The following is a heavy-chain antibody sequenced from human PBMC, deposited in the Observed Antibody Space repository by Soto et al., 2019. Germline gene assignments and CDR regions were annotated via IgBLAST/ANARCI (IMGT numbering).Heavy chain of an antibody. CDR2: IYYRGST. CDR1: GGSINNYY. J-gene: IGHJ4*02. Sequence: QVQLQASGPGLVKPSETLSLTCTVSGGSINNYYWSWIRQPPGKGLEWIGYIYYRGSTNYNPTLKSGVTISVDTSKNQFSLKLSSVTTADTAVYYCAIFMGNSVAPTYFDYWGQGTLVTVSS. CDR3: AIFMGNSVAPTYFDY. D-gene: IGHD5-12*01. V-gene: IGHV4-59*03.